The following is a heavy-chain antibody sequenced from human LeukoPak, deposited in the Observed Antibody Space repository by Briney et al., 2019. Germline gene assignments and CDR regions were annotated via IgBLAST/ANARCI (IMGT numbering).Heavy chain of an antibody. Sequence: SETLSLTCAVSGGSISSYYWSWIRQPPGKGLEWIGYIYHSGSTYYNPSLRSRVTISVDRSKNQFSLKLSSVTAADTAVYYCARYCSGGSYYYGMDVWGQGTTVTVSS. D-gene: IGHD2-15*01. CDR2: IYHSGST. V-gene: IGHV4-30-2*01. J-gene: IGHJ6*02. CDR3: ARYCSGGSYYYGMDV. CDR1: GGSISSYY.